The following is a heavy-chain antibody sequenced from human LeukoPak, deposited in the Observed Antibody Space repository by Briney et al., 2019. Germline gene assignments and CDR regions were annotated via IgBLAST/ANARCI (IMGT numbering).Heavy chain of an antibody. CDR3: ANQFNRYGSR. CDR2: IRSSGALT. J-gene: IGHJ4*02. V-gene: IGHV3-23*01. CDR1: GLTFSTFA. D-gene: IGHD5-18*01. Sequence: GGSLRLSCAASGLTFSTFAVTWVRQAPGKRLEWVSTIRSSGALTHYAASVKGRFTISIDNSKNTLYLQMNSLRTEDTAVYYCANQFNRYGSRWGQGTLVTVSS.